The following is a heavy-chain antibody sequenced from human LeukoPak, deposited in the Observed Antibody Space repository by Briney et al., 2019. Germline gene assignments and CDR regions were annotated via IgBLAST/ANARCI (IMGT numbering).Heavy chain of an antibody. D-gene: IGHD5-18*01. CDR3: AKDGQLWLDGFDY. CDR2: ISYDGSNK. J-gene: IGHJ4*02. CDR1: GFTFSSYA. Sequence: GGSLRLSCAASGFTFSSYAMHWVRQAPGKGLEWVAVISYDGSNKYYADSVKGRFTISRDNSKNTLYLQMNSLRVEDTAVYYCAKDGQLWLDGFDYWGQGTLVTVSS. V-gene: IGHV3-30-3*01.